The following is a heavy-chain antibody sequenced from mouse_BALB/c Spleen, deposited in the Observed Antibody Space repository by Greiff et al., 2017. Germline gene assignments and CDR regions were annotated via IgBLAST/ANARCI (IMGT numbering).Heavy chain of an antibody. CDR1: GFTFTSYT. D-gene: IGHD1-1*01. Sequence: QVQLQQSGAELARPGASVKMSCTASGFTFTSYTMHWVKQRPGQSLEWIGYINTSSGYTNYKERFKDQATMTADKATSTAYMQLSSLTSEDSAVYYCARALYGAFAYWGQGTLVTVSA. J-gene: IGHJ3*01. CDR2: INTSSGYT. V-gene: IGHV1-4*01. CDR3: ARALYGAFAY.